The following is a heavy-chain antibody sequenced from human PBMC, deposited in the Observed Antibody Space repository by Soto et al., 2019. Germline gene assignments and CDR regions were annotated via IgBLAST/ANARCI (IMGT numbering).Heavy chain of an antibody. CDR2: ITRDGYNK. CDR1: GYIFKNYA. J-gene: IGHJ4*02. CDR3: TKSSGGSSSVGMDY. D-gene: IGHD6-6*01. Sequence: PGGSLRVSCAGSGYIFKNYALNWVRQAPGKGLEWVASITRDGYNKYYADSVKGRFTISRDNSRDTLSLQMTAPTIEDSSVYYCTKSSGGSSSVGMDYWGQGTRVTVPS. V-gene: IGHV3-30*04.